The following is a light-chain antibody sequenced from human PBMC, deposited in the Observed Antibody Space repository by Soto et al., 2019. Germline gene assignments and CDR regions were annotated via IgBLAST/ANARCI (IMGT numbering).Light chain of an antibody. V-gene: IGLV1-40*01. CDR2: GNG. CDR3: QAWDSSSSYV. J-gene: IGLJ1*01. CDR1: SSNIGAPYD. Sequence: QSVLTQPPSVSGAPGQRVTISCTGSSSNIGAPYDVHWYQQLPGTGPKLLIYGNGNRPSGIPERFSGSNSGNTATLTISGTQAMDEADYYCQAWDSSSSYVFGTGTKVTVL.